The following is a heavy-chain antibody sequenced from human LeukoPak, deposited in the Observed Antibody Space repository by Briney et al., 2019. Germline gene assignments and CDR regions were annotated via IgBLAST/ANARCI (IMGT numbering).Heavy chain of an antibody. Sequence: GGSLRLSCAASGFTFSSHAMSWACPAPGKGLEWVSGITGSGGSTYYADSVKGRFTISRDNSKNTLYLQMNSLRAEDTAVYYCAKRSADAAMAKGAFDIWGQGTMVTVSS. D-gene: IGHD5-18*01. CDR3: AKRSADAAMAKGAFDI. CDR2: ITGSGGST. V-gene: IGHV3-23*01. J-gene: IGHJ3*02. CDR1: GFTFSSHA.